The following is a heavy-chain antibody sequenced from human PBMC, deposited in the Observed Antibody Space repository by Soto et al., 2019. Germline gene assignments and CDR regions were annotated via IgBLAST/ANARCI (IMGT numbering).Heavy chain of an antibody. J-gene: IGHJ4*02. D-gene: IGHD3-3*01. V-gene: IGHV1-18*01. Sequence: ASVKVSCKASGYTFTSYGISWVRQAPGQGLEWMGWISAYNGNTNYAQKLQGRVTMTTDTPTSTAYMELRSLRSDDTAVYYCARDLGRYYDFWSGYYSLTTFDYWGQGTLVTVSS. CDR2: ISAYNGNT. CDR1: GYTFTSYG. CDR3: ARDLGRYYDFWSGYYSLTTFDY.